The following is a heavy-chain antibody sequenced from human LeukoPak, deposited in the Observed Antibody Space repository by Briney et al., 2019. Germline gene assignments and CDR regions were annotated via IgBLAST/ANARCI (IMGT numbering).Heavy chain of an antibody. J-gene: IGHJ4*02. CDR1: GYTLTELS. Sequence: ASVKVSCKVSGYTLTELSMHWVRQAPGKGLEWMGGFDPEDCETIYAQKFQGRVTMTEGTSTDTAYMELSSLRSEDTAVYYCATAPGIAAAGAGGYWGQGTLVTVSS. V-gene: IGHV1-24*01. CDR2: FDPEDCET. D-gene: IGHD6-13*01. CDR3: ATAPGIAAAGAGGY.